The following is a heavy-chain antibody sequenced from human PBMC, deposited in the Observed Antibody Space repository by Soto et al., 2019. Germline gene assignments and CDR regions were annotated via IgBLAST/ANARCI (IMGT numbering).Heavy chain of an antibody. Sequence: EVQLLESGGGLVQPGGSLRLSCAASGFTFSSYAKSWVRQAPGKGLEWVSAISGSGGSTYYADSVKGRFTISRDNSKNTLYLQMNSLRAEDTAVYYCAKVHQSSIAAVNYFDYWGQGTLVTVSS. CDR3: AKVHQSSIAAVNYFDY. V-gene: IGHV3-23*01. CDR1: GFTFSSYA. CDR2: ISGSGGST. D-gene: IGHD6-6*01. J-gene: IGHJ4*02.